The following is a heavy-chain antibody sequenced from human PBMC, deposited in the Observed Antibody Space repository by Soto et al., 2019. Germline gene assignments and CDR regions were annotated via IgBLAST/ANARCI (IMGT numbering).Heavy chain of an antibody. CDR1: GFTFSSYE. V-gene: IGHV3-48*03. D-gene: IGHD3-22*01. Sequence: GGSLSLSCAASGFTFSSYEMNWVRQAPGKGLEWVSYISSSGSTIYYADSVKGRFTISRDNAKNSLYLQMNSLRAEDTAVYYCARESHYYDSSGYYPPDDAFDIWGQGTMVT. CDR2: ISSSGSTI. J-gene: IGHJ3*02. CDR3: ARESHYYDSSGYYPPDDAFDI.